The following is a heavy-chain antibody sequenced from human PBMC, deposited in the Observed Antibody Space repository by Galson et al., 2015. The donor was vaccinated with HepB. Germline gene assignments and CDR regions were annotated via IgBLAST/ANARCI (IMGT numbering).Heavy chain of an antibody. J-gene: IGHJ4*02. CDR3: ARDRGHPGYFDY. CDR1: GFTFSDYY. V-gene: IGHV3-11*06. CDR2: ISSSSSYT. Sequence: SLRLSCAASGFTFSDYYMSWIRQAPGKGLEWVSYISSSSSYTNYADSVKGRFTISRDNAKNSLYLQINSLRAEDTAVYYCARDRGHPGYFDYWGQGTLVTVSS.